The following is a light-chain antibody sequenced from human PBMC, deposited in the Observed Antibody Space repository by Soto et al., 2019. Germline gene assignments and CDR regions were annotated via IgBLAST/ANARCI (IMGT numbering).Light chain of an antibody. CDR3: QSYDSSLSGV. J-gene: IGLJ2*01. CDR1: SSNIGAGYD. CDR2: GNS. Sequence: QSVLTQPPSVSWSPVQRVTISCTGSSSNIGAGYDVHWYQQLPGTAPKLLIYGNSNRPSGVPDRFSGSKSGTSASLAITGLQAEDEADYYCQSYDSSLSGVFGGGTKLTVL. V-gene: IGLV1-40*01.